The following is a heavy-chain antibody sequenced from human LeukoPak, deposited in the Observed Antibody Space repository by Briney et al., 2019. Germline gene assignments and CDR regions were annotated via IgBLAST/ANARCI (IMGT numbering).Heavy chain of an antibody. D-gene: IGHD5-12*01. CDR3: ARVIKDVVGGYDLLYYYYGMDV. V-gene: IGHV1-69*06. CDR2: TIPIFGTA. J-gene: IGHJ6*04. Sequence: SVKVSCKASGGTFSSYAISWVRQAPGQGLEWMGGTIPIFGTANYAQKFQGRVTITADKSTSTAYMELSSLRSEDTAVYYCARVIKDVVGGYDLLYYYYGMDVWGKGTTVTVSS. CDR1: GGTFSSYA.